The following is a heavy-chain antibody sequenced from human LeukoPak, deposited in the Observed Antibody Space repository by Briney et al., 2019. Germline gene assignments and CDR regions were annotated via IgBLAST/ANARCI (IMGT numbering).Heavy chain of an antibody. CDR2: IYHSGST. J-gene: IGHJ3*02. CDR1: GGSISSYY. V-gene: IGHV4-59*08. Sequence: SETLSLTCTVSGGSISSYYWSWIRQPPGKGLEWIGSIYHSGSTYYNPSLKSRVTISVDTSKNQFSLKLSSVTAADTAVYYCARNGGGYSYGYGDAFDIWGQGTMVTVSS. D-gene: IGHD5-18*01. CDR3: ARNGGGYSYGYGDAFDI.